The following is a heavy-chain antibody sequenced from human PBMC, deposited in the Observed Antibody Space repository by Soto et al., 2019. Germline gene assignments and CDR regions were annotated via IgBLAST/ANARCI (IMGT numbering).Heavy chain of an antibody. Sequence: GGSLRLSCAASGFTFSRDGMSWVRQAPGKGLEWVSLITDNGGSTYYADSVKGRFTNSRDNTKNTLFLQMNSLRAEDTAVYYCAKERATTTAFDYWGQGALVTGSS. D-gene: IGHD4-17*01. CDR2: ITDNGGST. V-gene: IGHV3-23*01. CDR1: GFTFSRDG. J-gene: IGHJ4*02. CDR3: AKERATTTAFDY.